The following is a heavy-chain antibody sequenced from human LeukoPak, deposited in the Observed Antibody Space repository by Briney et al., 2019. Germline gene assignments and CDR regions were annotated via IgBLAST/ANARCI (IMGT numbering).Heavy chain of an antibody. D-gene: IGHD3-22*01. CDR2: ISSSSSYI. CDR1: GFTFSSYS. CDR3: ARGFAHYDSSNYDY. J-gene: IGHJ4*02. Sequence: GGSLRLPCAASGFTFSSYSMNWVRQAPGKGLEWVSSISSSSSYIYYADSVKGRFTISRDNAKNSLYLQMNSLRAEDTAVYYCARGFAHYDSSNYDYWGQGTLVTVSS. V-gene: IGHV3-21*01.